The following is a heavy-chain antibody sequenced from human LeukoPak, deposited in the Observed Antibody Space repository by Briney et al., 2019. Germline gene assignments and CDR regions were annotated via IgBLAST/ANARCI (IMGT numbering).Heavy chain of an antibody. Sequence: GGSLRLSCEASGFILRDYYMTWTRQAPGKGLEWVSYISSSGINMYYADSVRGRFTISRDNGKNSLYLQMNSLRDEDTAMYYCTRDQWQHSPPSSDYWGQGTLVTVSS. CDR3: TRDQWQHSPPSSDY. J-gene: IGHJ4*02. CDR1: GFILRDYY. V-gene: IGHV3-11*01. CDR2: ISSSGINM. D-gene: IGHD6-19*01.